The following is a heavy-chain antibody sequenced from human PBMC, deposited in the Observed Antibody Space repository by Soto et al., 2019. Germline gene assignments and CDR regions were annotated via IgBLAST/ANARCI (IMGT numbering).Heavy chain of an antibody. CDR3: ARELIDSGWLYFDY. J-gene: IGHJ4*02. Sequence: ASVKVSCKASGYTFTSYGISWVRQAPGQGLEWMGWISAYNGNTNYAQKLQGRVTMTTDTSTSTAYMELRSLRSDDTAVYYCARELIDSGWLYFDYWGQGTLVTVSS. V-gene: IGHV1-18*01. CDR1: GYTFTSYG. D-gene: IGHD6-19*01. CDR2: ISAYNGNT.